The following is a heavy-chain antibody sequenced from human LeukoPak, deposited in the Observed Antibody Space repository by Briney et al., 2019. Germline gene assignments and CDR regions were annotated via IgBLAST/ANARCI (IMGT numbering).Heavy chain of an antibody. Sequence: GALRLSCAASGFTFGTYSMNWVRQPPGKGLEWIGEIYHSGSTNYNPSLKSRVTISVDTSKNQFSLKLSSVTAADTAVYYCARPIAGAGMHAFDIWGQGTMVTVSS. CDR2: IYHSGST. CDR3: ARPIAGAGMHAFDI. V-gene: IGHV4-34*01. J-gene: IGHJ3*02. D-gene: IGHD6-13*01. CDR1: GFTFGTYS.